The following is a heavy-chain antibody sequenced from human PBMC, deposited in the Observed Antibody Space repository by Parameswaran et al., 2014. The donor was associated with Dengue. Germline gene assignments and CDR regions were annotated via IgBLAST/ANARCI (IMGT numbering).Heavy chain of an antibody. V-gene: IGHV3-21*01. Sequence: APGKGLEWVSSISSSSSYIYYADSVKGRFTISRDNAKNSLYLQMNSLRAEDTAVYYCARVLDYGDYRDAFDIWGQGTMVTV. D-gene: IGHD4-17*01. CDR2: ISSSSSYI. J-gene: IGHJ3*02. CDR3: ARVLDYGDYRDAFDI.